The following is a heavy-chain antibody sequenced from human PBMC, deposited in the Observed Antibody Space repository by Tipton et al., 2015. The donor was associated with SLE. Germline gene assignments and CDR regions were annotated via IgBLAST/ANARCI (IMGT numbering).Heavy chain of an antibody. V-gene: IGHV4-31*03. Sequence: TLSLTCTVSGGSISSGGYYWTRIRQLPGKGLEWIGYIYYSGNTYYNPSLGSRLTISVDTSKDKFSLRLTSVTAPDTAVYFCARATEWNLSPDVWVKVTTVTVS. CDR3: ARATEWNLSPDV. CDR1: GGSISSGGYY. CDR2: IYYSGNT. J-gene: IGHJ6*03. D-gene: IGHD1-7*01.